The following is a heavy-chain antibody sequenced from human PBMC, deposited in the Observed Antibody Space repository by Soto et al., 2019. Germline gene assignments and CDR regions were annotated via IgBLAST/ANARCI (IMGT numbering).Heavy chain of an antibody. CDR2: INAGNGNT. CDR1: GYTFTSYA. V-gene: IGHV1-3*01. J-gene: IGHJ4*02. CDR3: ATPIEAFY. Sequence: GASVKVSCKASGYTFTSYAIHWVRQAPGQRLEWMGWINAGNGNTKYSQKFQGRVIITRDTSAGTAYMELRSLRSEDTAVYYCATPIEAFYWGQGTMVTVSS.